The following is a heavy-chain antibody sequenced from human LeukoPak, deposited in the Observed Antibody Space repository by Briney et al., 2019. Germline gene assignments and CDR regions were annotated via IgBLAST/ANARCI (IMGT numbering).Heavy chain of an antibody. CDR1: GFKFGDYG. D-gene: IGHD6-19*01. J-gene: IGHJ1*01. Sequence: GGSLRLSCTASGFKFGDYGMSWLRQAPGKGLEWVSSISSSSSYIYYADSVKGRFTISRDNAKNSLYLQMNSLRAEDTAVYYCARDPGLGAVAGTLWGQGTLVTVSS. V-gene: IGHV3-21*01. CDR2: ISSSSSYI. CDR3: ARDPGLGAVAGTL.